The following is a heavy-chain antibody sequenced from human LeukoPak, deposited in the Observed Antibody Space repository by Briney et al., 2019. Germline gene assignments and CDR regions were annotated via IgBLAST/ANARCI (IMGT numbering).Heavy chain of an antibody. CDR2: IYDNGST. CDR1: GGSISRSNW. V-gene: IGHV4-4*02. D-gene: IGHD6-13*01. Sequence: SETLSLTCAVSGGSISRSNWWSWVRPPPGKGLEWMGEIYDNGSTNYNPSLKSRVTISVDKSKNQFSLKLSSVTAADTAVYYCASPRAERSTWYAVDYWGQGTLVTVSS. CDR3: ASPRAERSTWYAVDY. J-gene: IGHJ4*02.